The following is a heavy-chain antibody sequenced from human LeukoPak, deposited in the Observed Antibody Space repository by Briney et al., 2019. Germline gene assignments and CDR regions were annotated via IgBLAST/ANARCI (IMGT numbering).Heavy chain of an antibody. CDR1: GYTFTTYG. CDR2: ISAYNGNT. CDR3: AREGKVGTTNPWFDS. Sequence: ASVKVSCKASGYTFTTYGISWVRQAPGQGLEWMGGISAYNGNTNYAQDFQGRLTMTTDTSTSTAYMELRSLRSDDTAVYYCAREGKVGTTNPWFDSWGQGTLVTVSS. J-gene: IGHJ5*01. D-gene: IGHD1-26*01. V-gene: IGHV1-18*01.